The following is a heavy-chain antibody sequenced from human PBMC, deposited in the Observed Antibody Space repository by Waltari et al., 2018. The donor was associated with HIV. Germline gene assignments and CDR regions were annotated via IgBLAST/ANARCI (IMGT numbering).Heavy chain of an antibody. D-gene: IGHD1-26*01. J-gene: IGHJ2*01. Sequence: QLQLQELGPGLVKPSETLSLTCTVAGGFGSSSSSFWGWIRQTPGKGLEWVGRIYYTGRAYYNPSLKSRVTISVDTSKNQFSLKVTSVTAADTAVYYCARHALRVGAAYWNFDLWGRGTLVTVSS. V-gene: IGHV4-39*01. CDR3: ARHALRVGAAYWNFDL. CDR2: IYYTGRA. CDR1: GGFGSSSSSF.